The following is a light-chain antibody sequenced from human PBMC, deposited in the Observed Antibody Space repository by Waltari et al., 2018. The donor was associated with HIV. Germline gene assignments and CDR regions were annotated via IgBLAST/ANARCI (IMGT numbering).Light chain of an antibody. J-gene: IGLJ2*01. CDR1: SSDVGGYNY. V-gene: IGLV2-14*03. Sequence: QSALTQPASVSGSPGQSITISCTGSSSDVGGYNYVSWYQQQSGKAPKLVIYEVSNRPSGVSNRFSGSKSANTASLSISGLQAEDEADYFCSSYTSTSTVVFGGGTKLTVL. CDR3: SSYTSTSTVV. CDR2: EVS.